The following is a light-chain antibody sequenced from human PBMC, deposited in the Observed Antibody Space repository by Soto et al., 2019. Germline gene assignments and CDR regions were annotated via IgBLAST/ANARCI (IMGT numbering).Light chain of an antibody. V-gene: IGKV3-15*01. CDR1: ESVTSS. Sequence: IVMTQSPATLSVSPGERATLPCRARESVTSSRLAWYQQKPGQPPRLLIYGASTRATGIPARFSGSGSGTEFTLTISGLQSEDFAVYYCQQYNNWPPWTVGQGTKVDIK. CDR2: GAS. CDR3: QQYNNWPPWT. J-gene: IGKJ1*01.